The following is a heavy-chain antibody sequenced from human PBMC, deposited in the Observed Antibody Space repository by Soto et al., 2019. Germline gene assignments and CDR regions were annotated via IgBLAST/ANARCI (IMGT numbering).Heavy chain of an antibody. CDR3: ARRRYSSSSYYYYGMDV. D-gene: IGHD6-6*01. J-gene: IGHJ6*02. CDR2: ISYDGSNK. CDR1: GFTFSSYA. Sequence: SLRLSCAASGFTFSSYAMHWVRQAPGKGLEWVAVISYDGSNKYYADSVKGRFTISRDNSKNTLYLQMNSLRAEDTAVYYCARRRYSSSSYYYYGMDVWGQGTTVTVSS. V-gene: IGHV3-30-3*01.